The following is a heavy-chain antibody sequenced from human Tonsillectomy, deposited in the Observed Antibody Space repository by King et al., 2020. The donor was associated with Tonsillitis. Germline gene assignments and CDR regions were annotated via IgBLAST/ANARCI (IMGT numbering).Heavy chain of an antibody. J-gene: IGHJ3*02. V-gene: IGHV1-8*01. Sequence: VQLVESGAEVKKPGASVKVSCEASGNTFTSYDVNWVRQATGQGLEWMGWMNPNIGNTGYAQKFQGRVTMTRNTSISTAYMGLNSLRSEDTAVNYCARGGGFYDGGGHYYVAALDIWGQGTMVTVSS. D-gene: IGHD3-22*01. CDR3: ARGGGFYDGGGHYYVAALDI. CDR1: GNTFTSYD. CDR2: MNPNIGNT.